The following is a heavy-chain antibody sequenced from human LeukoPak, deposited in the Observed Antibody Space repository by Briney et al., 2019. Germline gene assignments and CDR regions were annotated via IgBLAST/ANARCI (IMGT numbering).Heavy chain of an antibody. J-gene: IGHJ4*02. V-gene: IGHV3-13*01. CDR2: IGTAGDT. D-gene: IGHD6-19*01. Sequence: GGSLRLSCAASGFTYSSYDMHWVRQATGKGLEWVSAIGTAGDTYYADSVKGRFTISRDTPKNTLYLQMNSLRVEDTAVYYCASWPGGWYGEDSWGQGTLVTVSS. CDR3: ASWPGGWYGEDS. CDR1: GFTYSSYD.